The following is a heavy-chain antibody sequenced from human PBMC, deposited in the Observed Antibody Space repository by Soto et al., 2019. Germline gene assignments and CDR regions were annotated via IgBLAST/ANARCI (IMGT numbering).Heavy chain of an antibody. CDR2: INHSGTT. V-gene: IGHV4-34*01. D-gene: IGHD3-3*01. CDR1: GGSFSGYQ. J-gene: IGHJ5*02. Sequence: PSETLSLTCAVRGGSFSGYQWNWVRQTPGKGLEWIGEINHSGTTNYNPSLKSRISMSVDTSKEEFSLKLTSVTAADTAVYYCARGWRFDPWGQGTLVTVSS. CDR3: ARGWRFDP.